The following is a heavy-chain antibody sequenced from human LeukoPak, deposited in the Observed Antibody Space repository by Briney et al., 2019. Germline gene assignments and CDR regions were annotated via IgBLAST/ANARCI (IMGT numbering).Heavy chain of an antibody. D-gene: IGHD5-12*01. CDR3: ARVPYGSTSYSDYDYYYYGVDV. J-gene: IGHJ6*02. CDR1: GGSVSSGSYY. Sequence: PSETLSLTCTVSGGSVSSGSYYWSWIRQPPGKGLEWIGYIYYSGSTNYNPSLKRRVTISVDTSKNQFSLKLSSVTAADTAVYYCARVPYGSTSYSDYDYYYYGVDVWGQGTTVTVSS. V-gene: IGHV4-61*01. CDR2: IYYSGST.